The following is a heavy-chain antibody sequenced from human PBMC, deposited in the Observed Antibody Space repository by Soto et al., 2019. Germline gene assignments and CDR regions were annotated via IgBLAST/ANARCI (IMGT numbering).Heavy chain of an antibody. CDR2: IYYSGST. D-gene: IGHD1-7*01. CDR3: ARLKSGWNYGSHFDY. CDR1: GGSISSSSYY. J-gene: IGHJ4*02. Sequence: SETLSLTCTVSGGSISSSSYYWGWIRQPPGKGLEWIGSIYYSGSTYYNPSLKSRVTISVDTSKNQFSLKLSSVTAADTAVYYCARLKSGWNYGSHFDYWGQGTLVTVSS. V-gene: IGHV4-39*01.